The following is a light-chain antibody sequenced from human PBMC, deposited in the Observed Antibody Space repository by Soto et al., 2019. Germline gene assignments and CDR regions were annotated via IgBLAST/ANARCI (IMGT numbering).Light chain of an antibody. CDR1: QSIAQW. V-gene: IGKV1-5*03. Sequence: DIQMTQSPSTLSASVGDSVTITCRASQSIAQWLAWYQQRPGKAPKLLIYRASTLDTGVPSRFSASGSGTEFTLTISSLQPDDFATYYCQQYHSYSSTFGQGTKLEIK. J-gene: IGKJ2*01. CDR2: RAS. CDR3: QQYHSYSST.